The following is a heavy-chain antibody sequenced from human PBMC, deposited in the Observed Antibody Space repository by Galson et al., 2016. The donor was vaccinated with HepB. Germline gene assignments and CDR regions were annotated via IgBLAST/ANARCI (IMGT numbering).Heavy chain of an antibody. Sequence: SETLSLTCTVSGGSISSCYWSWIRQPPGQGLEWLGSIYYSGSTSYNPSFKGRGTISVDTSKNQFSLKLRSVTAADTAVYYCARDRDSSSYYSLDYWGQGTPVTVSS. D-gene: IGHD3-22*01. CDR1: GGSISSCY. J-gene: IGHJ4*02. V-gene: IGHV4-59*01. CDR2: IYYSGST. CDR3: ARDRDSSSYYSLDY.